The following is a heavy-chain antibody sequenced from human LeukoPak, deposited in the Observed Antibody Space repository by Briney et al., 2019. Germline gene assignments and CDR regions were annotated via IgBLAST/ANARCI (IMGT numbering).Heavy chain of an antibody. CDR2: IYHSGST. CDR1: GGSISSGGYY. V-gene: IGHV4-30-2*01. J-gene: IGHJ4*02. D-gene: IGHD3-10*01. Sequence: SETLSLTCTVSGGSISSGGYYWSWIRQPPGKGLEWIGYIYHSGSTYYNPSLKSRVTISVDRSKNQFSLKLSSVTAADTAVYYCAREENGSGSYPFDYWGQGTLVTVSS. CDR3: AREENGSGSYPFDY.